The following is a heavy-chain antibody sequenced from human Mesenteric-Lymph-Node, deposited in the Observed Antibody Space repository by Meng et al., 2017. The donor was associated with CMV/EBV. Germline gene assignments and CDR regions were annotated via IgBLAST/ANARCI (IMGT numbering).Heavy chain of an antibody. Sequence: GESLKISCAASGFTVSIIYMNWVRQAPGKGLEWVSVIYSGSTTYYADSVKGRFTISRDNSKNTLYLQMNSLRAEDTAVYYCAQWGSADFDYWGQGTLVTVSS. V-gene: IGHV3-53*01. CDR2: IYSGSTT. CDR1: GFTVSIIY. J-gene: IGHJ4*02. CDR3: AQWGSADFDY. D-gene: IGHD6-25*01.